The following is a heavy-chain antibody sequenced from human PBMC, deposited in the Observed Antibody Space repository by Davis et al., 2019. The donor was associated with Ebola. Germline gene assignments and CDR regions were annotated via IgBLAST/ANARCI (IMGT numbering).Heavy chain of an antibody. CDR2: IYHSGST. J-gene: IGHJ4*02. CDR1: GGSISSGGYS. Sequence: SQTLSLTCAVSGGSISSGGYSWSWIRQPPGKGLEWIGYIYHSGSTYYNPSLKSRVTISVDRSKNQFSLKLSSVTAADTAVYYCAGWAEWEPHPRYCFDYWGQGTLVTVSS. D-gene: IGHD1-26*01. CDR3: AGWAEWEPHPRYCFDY. V-gene: IGHV4-30-2*01.